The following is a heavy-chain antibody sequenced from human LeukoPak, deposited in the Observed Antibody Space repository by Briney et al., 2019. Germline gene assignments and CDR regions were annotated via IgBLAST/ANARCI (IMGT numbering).Heavy chain of an antibody. CDR2: INPSGGST. Sequence: ASVKVSCKASGYTFTSYYMHWVRQAPGQGLEWMGIINPSGGSTSYAQQFQGRVTTTRATSTSTVYLELSSLTSDDTAVYYCARHSSGWYFDYWGQGTLVTVSS. D-gene: IGHD6-19*01. J-gene: IGHJ4*02. CDR1: GYTFTSYY. V-gene: IGHV1-46*03. CDR3: ARHSSGWYFDY.